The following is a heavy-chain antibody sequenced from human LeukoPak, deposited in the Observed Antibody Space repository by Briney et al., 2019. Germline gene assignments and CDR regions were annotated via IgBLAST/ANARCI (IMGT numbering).Heavy chain of an antibody. CDR1: GFTFGDYA. V-gene: IGHV3-49*04. CDR2: IRSKAYGGTT. D-gene: IGHD2-15*01. J-gene: IGHJ6*04. CDR3: TRDGVYCSGGSCYFYYYYGMDV. Sequence: GGSLRLSSTASGFTFGDYAMSWVRQAPGKGLEWVGFIRSKAYGGTTEYAASVKGRFTISRDDSKSIAYLQMNRLKTEDTAVYYCTRDGVYCSGGSCYFYYYYGMDVWGKGTTVTVSS.